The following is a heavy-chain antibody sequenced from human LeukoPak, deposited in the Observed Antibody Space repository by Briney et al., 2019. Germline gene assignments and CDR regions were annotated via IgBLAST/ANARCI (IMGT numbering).Heavy chain of an antibody. CDR1: GYTFTGYY. V-gene: IGHV1-2*06. CDR2: INPNSGGT. Sequence: ASVKVSCKASGYTFTGYYMHWVRQAPGQGLEWMGRINPNSGGTNYAQKSQGRVTMTRDTSISTAYMELSRLRSDDTAVYYCARGGKVRFLEWFRHPQIDYWGQGTLVTVSS. D-gene: IGHD3-3*01. CDR3: ARGGKVRFLEWFRHPQIDY. J-gene: IGHJ4*02.